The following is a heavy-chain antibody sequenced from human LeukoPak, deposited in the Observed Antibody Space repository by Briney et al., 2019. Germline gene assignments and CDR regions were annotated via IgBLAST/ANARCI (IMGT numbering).Heavy chain of an antibody. CDR2: ISSSGSNI. J-gene: IGHJ6*03. V-gene: IGHV3-48*03. Sequence: GGSLRLSCVASGFIFSSYEMNWVRQAPGKGLEWVSWISSSGSNIYYADSVKGRFTISRDNAKNSLYLQMNSLRAEGTAVYYCAREIRVEQQLVRYYYYYYMDVWGKGTTVTVSS. CDR1: GFIFSSYE. CDR3: AREIRVEQQLVRYYYYYYMDV. D-gene: IGHD6-13*01.